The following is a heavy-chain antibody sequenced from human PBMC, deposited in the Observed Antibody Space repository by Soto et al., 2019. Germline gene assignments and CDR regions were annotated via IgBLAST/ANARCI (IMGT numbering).Heavy chain of an antibody. D-gene: IGHD2-15*01. CDR1: GFIFSTSGSAFSRYA. Sequence: PGGSLRLSCAASGFIFSTSGSAFSRYAMTWVRQTPGKALEWVSSISGSGVRTYYSDSVRGRFTISRDNSKDRLYLEMNSVRAEDTAVYYCAAGSGFDLWGQGTLVTVSS. CDR3: AAGSGFDL. CDR2: ISGSGVRT. J-gene: IGHJ4*02. V-gene: IGHV3-23*01.